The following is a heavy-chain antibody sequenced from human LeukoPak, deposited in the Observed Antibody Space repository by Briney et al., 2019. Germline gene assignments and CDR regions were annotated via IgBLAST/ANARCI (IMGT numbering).Heavy chain of an antibody. Sequence: GGSLRLSCAASEFTVSSNYMSWVRQAPGKGLEWVSAISGSGGSTCYADSVKGRFTISRDNSKNTLYLQMNSLRAEDTAVYYCAKDLEYYYDSSGPDPLDYWGQGTLVTVSS. CDR2: ISGSGGST. CDR3: AKDLEYYYDSSGPDPLDY. J-gene: IGHJ4*02. CDR1: EFTVSSNY. V-gene: IGHV3-23*01. D-gene: IGHD3-22*01.